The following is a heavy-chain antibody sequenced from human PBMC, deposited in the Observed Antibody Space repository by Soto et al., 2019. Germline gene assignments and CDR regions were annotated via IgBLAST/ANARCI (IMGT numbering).Heavy chain of an antibody. Sequence: PSETLSLTCTVSGGSVSSTSYYWTWIRQPPGKGLEWIGYISDSGITKYNPSLKSRVTISIDTSKNQFSLKLSSVTAADTAIYSCSKAFGPWGRGTLVTVSS. V-gene: IGHV4-61*01. CDR3: SKAFGP. CDR2: ISDSGIT. J-gene: IGHJ5*02. CDR1: GGSVSSTSYY.